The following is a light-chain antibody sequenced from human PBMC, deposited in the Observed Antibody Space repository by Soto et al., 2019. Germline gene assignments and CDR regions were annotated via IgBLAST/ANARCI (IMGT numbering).Light chain of an antibody. CDR2: EVS. CDR3: SSYSGASASSASYV. CDR1: SSDVGAFNL. V-gene: IGLV2-23*02. J-gene: IGLJ1*01. Sequence: QSALTQPASVSGSPGQSITISCTGTSSDVGAFNLVSWYQQHPGKAPKLLIFEVSKRPSGVSIRFSGSKSGNTASLTISGLQAEDEADYYCSSYSGASASSASYVFAPGTKVTVL.